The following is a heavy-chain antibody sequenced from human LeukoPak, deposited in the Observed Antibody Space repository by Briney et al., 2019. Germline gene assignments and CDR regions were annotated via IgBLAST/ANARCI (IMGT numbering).Heavy chain of an antibody. D-gene: IGHD3-10*01. J-gene: IGHJ4*02. CDR2: IIPIFGTA. V-gene: IGHV1-69*06. CDR1: GGTFSSYA. CDR3: TPPYYGSGRYYFDY. Sequence: SVKVSCKASGGTFSSYAISWVRQAPGQGLEWMGGIIPIFGTANYAQKFQGRVTITADKSTSTAYMELSSLRSEDTAVYYCTPPYYGSGRYYFDYWGQGTLVTVSS.